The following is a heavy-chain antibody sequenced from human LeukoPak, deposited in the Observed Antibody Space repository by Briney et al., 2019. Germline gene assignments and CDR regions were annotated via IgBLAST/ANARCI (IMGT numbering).Heavy chain of an antibody. Sequence: GGSLRLSCAASGFRLSGYWMHWVRQAPGKGLVWVSHIDSEGSSTNYADSVKGRLTISRDNAKNTLYLQMNSLRAEDTAVYYCARALRLAVNLDYWGQGTLVTVSS. CDR2: IDSEGSST. V-gene: IGHV3-74*01. CDR1: GFRLSGYW. D-gene: IGHD6-19*01. J-gene: IGHJ4*01. CDR3: ARALRLAVNLDY.